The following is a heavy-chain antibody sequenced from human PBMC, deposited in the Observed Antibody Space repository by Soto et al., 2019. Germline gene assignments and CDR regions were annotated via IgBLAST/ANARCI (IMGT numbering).Heavy chain of an antibody. CDR1: GFTFSSYG. V-gene: IGHV3-30-3*02. D-gene: IGHD3-22*01. CDR3: AKVLYYYDSSGYYYFDY. J-gene: IGHJ4*02. Sequence: PGGSLRLSCAASGFTFSSYGMHWVRQAPGKGLEWVAVISYDGSNKYYADSVKGRLTISRDNSKNTLYLQMSSLRAEDTDVYYCAKVLYYYDSSGYYYFDYWGQGTLVIVSS. CDR2: ISYDGSNK.